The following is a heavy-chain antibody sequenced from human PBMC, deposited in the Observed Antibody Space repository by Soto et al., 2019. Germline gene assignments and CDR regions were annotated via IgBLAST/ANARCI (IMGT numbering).Heavy chain of an antibody. CDR3: AKVGGSLMSLYDFDS. CDR2: ISGSGGSS. D-gene: IGHD1-26*01. CDR1: VFAFSTYA. J-gene: IGHJ4*02. Sequence: GGSLRLSCAASVFAFSTYAMTLVRQSPGKGLEWVSVISGSGGSSYYADSVKGRFTISRDNSKNTLFLQMNGLRDEDTAVYYCAKVGGSLMSLYDFDSWGQGTQVTVSS. V-gene: IGHV3-23*01.